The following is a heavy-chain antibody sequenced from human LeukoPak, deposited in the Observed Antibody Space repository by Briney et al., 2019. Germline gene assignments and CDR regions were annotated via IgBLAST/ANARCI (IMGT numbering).Heavy chain of an antibody. Sequence: TSETLSLTCTDSGGSISSYYWSWIRQPPGKGLEWIGYVYYSGSTNYNPSLKSRVTISVDTSKNQFSLKLSSVTAADTAVYYCARQPGYSSSWYVDYYYGMDVWGQGTTVTVSS. CDR1: GGSISSYY. CDR3: ARQPGYSSSWYVDYYYGMDV. J-gene: IGHJ6*02. CDR2: VYYSGST. D-gene: IGHD6-13*01. V-gene: IGHV4-59*08.